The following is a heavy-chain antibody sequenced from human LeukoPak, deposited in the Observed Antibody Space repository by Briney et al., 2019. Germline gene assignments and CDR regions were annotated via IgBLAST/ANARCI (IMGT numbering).Heavy chain of an antibody. CDR2: ISSSSSYI. J-gene: IGHJ4*02. CDR3: ARAWRSLYYFDY. V-gene: IGHV3-21*01. D-gene: IGHD5-12*01. CDR1: GFTLSSYS. Sequence: PGGSLRLSCAASGFTLSSYSMNWVRQAPGKGLEWVSSISSSSSYIYYADSVKGRFTISRDNAKNTLYLQMNSLRAEDTAVYYCARAWRSLYYFDYWGQGTLVTVSS.